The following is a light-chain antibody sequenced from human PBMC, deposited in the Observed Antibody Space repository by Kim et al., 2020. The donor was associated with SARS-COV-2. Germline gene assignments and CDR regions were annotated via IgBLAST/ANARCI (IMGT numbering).Light chain of an antibody. J-gene: IGLJ3*02. CDR3: QAWDSSSWV. Sequence: SVSPGQTARITCSGDKLGDKYACWYQQKPGQSPVLVIYQDSKRHSGIPERFSGSNPGNTATLTISGTQAMNEADYYCQAWDSSSWVFGGGTQLTV. CDR1: KLGDKY. V-gene: IGLV3-1*01. CDR2: QDS.